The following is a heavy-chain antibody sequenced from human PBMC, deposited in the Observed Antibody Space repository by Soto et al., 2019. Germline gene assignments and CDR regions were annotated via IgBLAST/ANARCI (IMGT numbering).Heavy chain of an antibody. CDR3: AKSKVVPAARGPYYYYYMDV. D-gene: IGHD2-2*01. V-gene: IGHV3-30*18. J-gene: IGHJ6*03. Sequence: PGGSLRLSCAASGFTFSSYGMHWVRQAPGKGLERVAVISYDGSNKYYADSVKGRFTISRDNSKNTLYLQMNSLRAEDTAVYYCAKSKVVPAARGPYYYYYMDVWGKGTTVTVSS. CDR2: ISYDGSNK. CDR1: GFTFSSYG.